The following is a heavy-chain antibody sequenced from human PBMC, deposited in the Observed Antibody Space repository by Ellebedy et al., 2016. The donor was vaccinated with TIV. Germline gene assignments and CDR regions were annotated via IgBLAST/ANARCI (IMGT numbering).Heavy chain of an antibody. D-gene: IGHD3-10*01. V-gene: IGHV1-46*04. CDR3: AREEPYGSGTKDYGMDV. CDR2: INPSGGST. Sequence: AASVKVSCKASGYTFTSYYMHWVRQAPGQGLEWMGIINPSGGSTSYAQKLQGRVTMTRDTSTSTVYMELSSLGSEDTAVYYCAREEPYGSGTKDYGMDVWGQGTTVTVSS. CDR1: GYTFTSYY. J-gene: IGHJ6*02.